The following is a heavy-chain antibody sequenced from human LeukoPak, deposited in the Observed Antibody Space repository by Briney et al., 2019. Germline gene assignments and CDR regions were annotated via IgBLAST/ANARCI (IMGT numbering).Heavy chain of an antibody. J-gene: IGHJ6*02. Sequence: GASVKVSCKASGYTFTSYGISWVRQAPGQGLEWMGWISAYNGNTNYAQKLQGRVTMTTDTSTSTAYMELRSLRSDDTAVYYCARDDGTGYSSSWSQYYCYYYGMDVWGQGTTVTVSS. D-gene: IGHD6-13*01. CDR1: GYTFTSYG. CDR3: ARDDGTGYSSSWSQYYCYYYGMDV. V-gene: IGHV1-18*01. CDR2: ISAYNGNT.